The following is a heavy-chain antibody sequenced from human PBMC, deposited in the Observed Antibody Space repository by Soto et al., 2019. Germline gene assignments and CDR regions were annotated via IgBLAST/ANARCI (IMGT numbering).Heavy chain of an antibody. CDR1: GFTFSSYG. V-gene: IGHV3-33*01. CDR2: IWYDGSNK. D-gene: IGHD2-2*01. Sequence: QVQLVEPGGGVVQPGRSLRLSCAASGFTFSSYGMHWVRQAPGKGLEWVAVIWYDGSNKYYADSVKSRFTIPRDNSKNTLYLQMNSLRAEDTAVYYCARDPRVWYAYYYDYMDVWGKGTTVTVSS. CDR3: ARDPRVWYAYYYDYMDV. J-gene: IGHJ6*03.